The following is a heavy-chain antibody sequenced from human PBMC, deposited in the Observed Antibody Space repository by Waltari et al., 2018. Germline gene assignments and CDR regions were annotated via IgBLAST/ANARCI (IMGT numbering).Heavy chain of an antibody. Sequence: QVQLQESGPGLVKHSQTLSLTCTVSGGAISSGDYYWSWIRQHPGKGLEWIGYIYYSGSTYYNPSLKSRVTISVDTSKNQFSLKLSSVTAADTAVYYCARGGGAYGSGRGVRGWFDPWGQGTLVTVSS. J-gene: IGHJ5*02. CDR1: GGAISSGDYY. CDR2: IYYSGST. D-gene: IGHD3-10*01. V-gene: IGHV4-30-4*08. CDR3: ARGGGAYGSGRGVRGWFDP.